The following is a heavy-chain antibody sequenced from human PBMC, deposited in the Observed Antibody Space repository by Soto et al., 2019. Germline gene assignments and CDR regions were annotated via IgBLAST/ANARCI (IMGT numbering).Heavy chain of an antibody. D-gene: IGHD3-9*01. Sequence: SETLSLTCAVSSGSISSSNWWSWVRQPPGKGLEWIGEIYHSGSTNYNPSLKSRVTISVDKSKNQFSLKLSSVTAADTAVYYCARGLRYFDWLSTGTHMDVWGKGTTVTVS. CDR3: ARGLRYFDWLSTGTHMDV. V-gene: IGHV4-4*02. CDR1: SGSISSSNW. CDR2: IYHSGST. J-gene: IGHJ6*03.